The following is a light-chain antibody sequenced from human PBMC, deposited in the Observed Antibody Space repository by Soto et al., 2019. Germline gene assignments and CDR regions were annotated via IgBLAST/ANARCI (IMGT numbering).Light chain of an antibody. CDR2: GAS. J-gene: IGKJ1*01. CDR3: QQYDSWT. CDR1: QSVSSSY. Sequence: EIVLTQSPGTLSLSPGERATLSCRAGQSVSSSYLAWYQQKPGQAPRLLIYGASSRATGIPDRFSGSASGTDFTLIISRLEPEDFAVYYCQQYDSWTFGQGTKVDIK. V-gene: IGKV3-20*01.